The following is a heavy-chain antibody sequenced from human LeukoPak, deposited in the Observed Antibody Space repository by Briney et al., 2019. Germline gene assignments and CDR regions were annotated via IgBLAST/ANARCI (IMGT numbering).Heavy chain of an antibody. CDR1: GFTFSSYS. Sequence: GGSLRLSCAASGFTFSSYSMNWVRQAPGKGLEWVSYISSSSSTIYYADSVKGRFTISRDNAKNSLYLQMNSLRAEDTAVYYCARDSSGWYNYYYYYMDVWGKGTTVTVSS. V-gene: IGHV3-48*01. J-gene: IGHJ6*03. D-gene: IGHD6-19*01. CDR3: ARDSSGWYNYYYYYMDV. CDR2: ISSSSSTI.